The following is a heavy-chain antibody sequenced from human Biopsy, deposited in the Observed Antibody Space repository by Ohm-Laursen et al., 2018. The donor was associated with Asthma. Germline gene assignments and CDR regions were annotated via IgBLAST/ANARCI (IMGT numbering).Heavy chain of an antibody. Sequence: SSVKVSCKSLGGTFNTYVIGWVRQAPGQGLEWMGGINSVFGTTTYPQKFQDRVTITADDSASTVYMELSSLRSEDTAVYYCARKAGSCISRTCYSLDFWGQGTLVTVSS. CDR3: ARKAGSCISRTCYSLDF. V-gene: IGHV1-69*01. J-gene: IGHJ4*02. D-gene: IGHD2-2*01. CDR2: INSVFGTT. CDR1: GGTFNTYV.